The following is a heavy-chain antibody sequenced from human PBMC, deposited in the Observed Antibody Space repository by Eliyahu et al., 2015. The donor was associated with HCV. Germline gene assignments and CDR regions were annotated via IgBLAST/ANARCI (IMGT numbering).Heavy chain of an antibody. CDR3: TTGPNSGSYYLDYYYYMDV. D-gene: IGHD1-26*01. J-gene: IGHJ6*03. Sequence: EVQLVESGGGLVKPGGSLRLSCAASGFXFSNAWMXWVRQAPGKGLEWVGRIKSKTDGGTTDYAAPVKGRFTISRDDSKNTLYLQMNSLKTEDTAVYYCTTGPNSGSYYLDYYYYMDVWGKGTTVTVSS. V-gene: IGHV3-15*01. CDR1: GFXFSNAW. CDR2: IKSKTDGGTT.